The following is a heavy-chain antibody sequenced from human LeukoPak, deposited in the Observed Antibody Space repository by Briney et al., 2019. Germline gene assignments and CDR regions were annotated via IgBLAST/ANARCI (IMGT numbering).Heavy chain of an antibody. CDR3: TTDGVGVEGATYDN. CDR1: GFTFSSYA. V-gene: IGHV3-15*01. Sequence: GGSLRLSCAASGFTFSSYAMSWVRQAPGKGLEWVGRIKAKAHGGTIEYAAPVKGRFTISRDDSKNTLYLQMNSLKTEDTAVYYCTTDGVGVEGATYDNWGQGTLVSVSS. J-gene: IGHJ4*02. D-gene: IGHD1-26*01. CDR2: IKAKAHGGTI.